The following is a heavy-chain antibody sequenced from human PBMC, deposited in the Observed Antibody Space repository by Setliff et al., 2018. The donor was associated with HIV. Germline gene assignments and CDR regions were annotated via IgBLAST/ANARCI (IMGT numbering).Heavy chain of an antibody. D-gene: IGHD2-21*01. V-gene: IGHV4-59*11. J-gene: IGHJ1*01. CDR2: IYYSGNT. Sequence: SETLSLTCTVSNDSINYQYWAWIRQPPGKGLEWIGSIYYSGNTNYNPSLKSRVTISIDTSKSQFSLKLTSVSAADTAMYYCARSLWLGDIQHWGQGTLVTVSS. CDR1: NDSINYQY. CDR3: ARSLWLGDIQH.